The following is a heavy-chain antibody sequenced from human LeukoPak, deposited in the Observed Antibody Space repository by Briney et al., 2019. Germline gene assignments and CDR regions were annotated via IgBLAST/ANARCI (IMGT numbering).Heavy chain of an antibody. Sequence: GGSLRLSCAASGFTFSSYSMNWVRQAPGKGLEWVSSISSSSSYIYYADSVKGRFTISRDNAKNSLYLQMNSLRAEDTAVYYRASRIAVAGAFDYWGQGTLVTVSS. D-gene: IGHD6-19*01. J-gene: IGHJ4*02. CDR3: ASRIAVAGAFDY. CDR1: GFTFSSYS. V-gene: IGHV3-21*01. CDR2: ISSSSSYI.